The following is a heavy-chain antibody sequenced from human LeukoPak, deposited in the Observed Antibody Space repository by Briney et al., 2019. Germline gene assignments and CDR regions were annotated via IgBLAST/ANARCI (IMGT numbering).Heavy chain of an antibody. D-gene: IGHD3-10*01. CDR3: AREKRYYSGSGSPYMDV. CDR2: ISGSGGST. V-gene: IGHV3-23*01. Sequence: EGSLRLSCAASGFTFSSYAMSWVRQAPGKGLEWVSVISGSGGSTYYADTVKGRFTISRDNSKNMLYLQMNSLRAEDTAVYYCAREKRYYSGSGSPYMDVWGKGTTVTISS. J-gene: IGHJ6*03. CDR1: GFTFSSYA.